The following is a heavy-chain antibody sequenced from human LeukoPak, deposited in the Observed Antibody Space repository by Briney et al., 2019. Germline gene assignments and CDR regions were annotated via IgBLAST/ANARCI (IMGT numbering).Heavy chain of an antibody. CDR3: AREGSLNYYYYMDV. CDR2: IRYTASDK. CDR1: GFTFSYYG. J-gene: IGHJ6*03. Sequence: PGGSLRLSCAASGFTFSYYGMHWVRQAPGKGLEWVAFIRYTASDKYYADSVKGRFTISRDNSKNTLYLQMNSLRAEDTAVYYCAREGSLNYYYYMDVWGKGTTVTVSS. D-gene: IGHD6-13*01. V-gene: IGHV3-30*02.